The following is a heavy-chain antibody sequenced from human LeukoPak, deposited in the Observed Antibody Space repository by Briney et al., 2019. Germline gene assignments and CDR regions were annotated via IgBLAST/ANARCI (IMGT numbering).Heavy chain of an antibody. D-gene: IGHD3-3*01. Sequence: PGGSRRLSCAASGLTVRSNYVSWVRQAPGKGLEWVSVIYSGGSTYYANSVKGRFTISRDNSKNTLYLQMNSLRAEDTAVYYCASSLEGNFWSGYHFWGQGTLATVSS. CDR3: ASSLEGNFWSGYHF. J-gene: IGHJ4*01. CDR1: GLTVRSNY. V-gene: IGHV3-66*01. CDR2: IYSGGST.